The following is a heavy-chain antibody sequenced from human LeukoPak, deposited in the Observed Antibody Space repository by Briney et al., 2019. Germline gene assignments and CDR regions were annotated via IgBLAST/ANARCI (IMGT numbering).Heavy chain of an antibody. CDR3: AKGDIAGGTSWHFDL. V-gene: IGHV3-23*01. CDR2: ISGRGDYT. Sequence: PGGSLRLSCAASGFTFSRFAMSWVRQAPGKGLEWVSSISGRGDYTYFANSVKGRFTISRDNLENTLYLQMKSLRADDTAVYYCAKGDIAGGTSWHFDLWGRGTLVTASS. D-gene: IGHD1-26*01. J-gene: IGHJ2*01. CDR1: GFTFSRFA.